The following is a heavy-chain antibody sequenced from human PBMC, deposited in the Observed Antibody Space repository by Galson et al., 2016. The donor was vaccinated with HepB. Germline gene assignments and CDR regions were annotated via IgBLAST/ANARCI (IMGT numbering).Heavy chain of an antibody. CDR1: ALTVCGDY. J-gene: IGHJ3*02. CDR2: ISSSSSYI. CDR3: ARATHTITYYYDSSGYKVDAFDI. V-gene: IGHV3-11*05. Sequence: LIRPCSVSALTVCGDYMSWLRQPPGEGLEWFSSISSSSSYIYYADSVKGRFTISRDNAKNSLYLQMNSLRAEDTAVYYCARATHTITYYYDSSGYKVDAFDIWGQGTMVTVSS. D-gene: IGHD3-22*01.